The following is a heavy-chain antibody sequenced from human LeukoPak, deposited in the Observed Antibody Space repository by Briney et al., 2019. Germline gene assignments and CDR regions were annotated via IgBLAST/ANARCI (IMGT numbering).Heavy chain of an antibody. V-gene: IGHV3-74*01. D-gene: IGHD3-10*02. Sequence: GGSLRLSCAASGFTFSSYWMHWVRHAPGKGLVWVSRINSEGSSTIYADSVKGRFTISRDNAKMTLYLQMNSLRAEDTAVYFCAREMKVFGTARGAFDIWGQGTMVTVSS. J-gene: IGHJ3*02. CDR2: INSEGSST. CDR3: AREMKVFGTARGAFDI. CDR1: GFTFSSYW.